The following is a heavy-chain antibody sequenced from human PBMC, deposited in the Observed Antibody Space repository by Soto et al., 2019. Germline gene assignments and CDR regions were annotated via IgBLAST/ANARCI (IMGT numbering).Heavy chain of an antibody. CDR2: INSDGSST. V-gene: IGHV3-74*01. CDR1: GFTFSSYW. CDR3: ASLYDSSGYYYPASPHWYFVL. Sequence: EVQLVESGGGLVQPGGSLRLSCAASGFTFSSYWMHWVRQAPGKGLVWVSRINSDGSSTSYADSVKGRFTISRDNAKTTLYLQMTSLRAEDTAVYYCASLYDSSGYYYPASPHWYFVLLGRGTLVTVSS. J-gene: IGHJ2*01. D-gene: IGHD3-22*01.